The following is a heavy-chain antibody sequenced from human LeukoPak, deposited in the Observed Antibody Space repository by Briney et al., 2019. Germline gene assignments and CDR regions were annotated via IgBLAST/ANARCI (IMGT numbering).Heavy chain of an antibody. CDR2: VDPGDGET. D-gene: IGHD3-3*01. CDR3: ATGYDFWSGYYRNKFDP. CDR1: GYTFTDYY. V-gene: IGHV1-69-2*01. J-gene: IGHJ5*02. Sequence: ASVKVSCKVSGYTFTDYYMHWVQQAPGKGLEWMGLVDPGDGETIYAEKFQGRVTITADTSTDTAYMELSSLRSEDTAVYYCATGYDFWSGYYRNKFDPWGQGTLVTVSS.